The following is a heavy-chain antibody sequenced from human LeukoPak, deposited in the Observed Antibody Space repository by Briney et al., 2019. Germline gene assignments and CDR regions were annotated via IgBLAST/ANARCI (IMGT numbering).Heavy chain of an antibody. CDR2: ISYDGSNK. CDR1: GFTFSSYA. J-gene: IGHJ6*03. CDR3: ARTGYGDYVLYSYYMDV. D-gene: IGHD4-17*01. Sequence: GGSLRLSCAASGFTFSSYAMHWVRQAPGKGLEWVAVISYDGSNKYYADSVKGRFTISRDNSKNTLYLQMNSLRAEDTAVYYCARTGYGDYVLYSYYMDVWGKGTTVTVSS. V-gene: IGHV3-30*04.